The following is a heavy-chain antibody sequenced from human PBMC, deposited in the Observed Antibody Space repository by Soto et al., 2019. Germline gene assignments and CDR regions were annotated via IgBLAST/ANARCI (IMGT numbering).Heavy chain of an antibody. CDR2: IYYSGST. Sequence: SETLSLTCTVSGCSISSSSYYWGWIRQPPGKGLEWIGSIYYSGSTYCNPSLKSRVTISVDTSKNQFSLKLSSVTAADTAVYYCATLWFGEGNYWGQGTLVTVSS. D-gene: IGHD3-10*01. J-gene: IGHJ4*02. CDR1: GCSISSSSYY. CDR3: ATLWFGEGNY. V-gene: IGHV4-39*01.